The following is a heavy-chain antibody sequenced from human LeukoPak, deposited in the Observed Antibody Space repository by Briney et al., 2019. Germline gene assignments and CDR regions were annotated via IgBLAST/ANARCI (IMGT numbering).Heavy chain of an antibody. J-gene: IGHJ6*04. Sequence: SVKVSCKASGGTFSSYAISWVRQAPGQGLEWMGGIIPIFGTANYAQKFQGRVTITADESTSTAYMELSSLRSEDTAVYYCARDTYYGSREGGMNVWGKGTTVTVSS. V-gene: IGHV1-69*13. CDR1: GGTFSSYA. CDR3: ARDTYYGSREGGMNV. CDR2: IIPIFGTA. D-gene: IGHD3-10*01.